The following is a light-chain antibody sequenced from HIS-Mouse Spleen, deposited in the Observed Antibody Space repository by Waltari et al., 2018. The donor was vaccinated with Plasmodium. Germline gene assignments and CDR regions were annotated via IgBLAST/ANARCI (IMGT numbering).Light chain of an antibody. CDR3: QTGCTGIRV. V-gene: IGLV4-69*01. CDR2: LNSDGSH. CDR1: SGHSSYA. J-gene: IGLJ3*02. Sequence: QLVLTQSPSASASLGASVKLTCTLSSGHSSYAIAWHQQQPEKGPRYLMKLNSDGSHSKGDGIPDRFAGSSSGAERYLTISSLQAEDEGEYYCQTGCTGIRVFGGGTKLNVL.